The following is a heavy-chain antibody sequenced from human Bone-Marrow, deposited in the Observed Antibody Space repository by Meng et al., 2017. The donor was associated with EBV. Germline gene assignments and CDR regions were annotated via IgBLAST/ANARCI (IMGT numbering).Heavy chain of an antibody. Sequence: VQRPGAGPGLVEPSGTLSLTCGGSGGSTSRSNWWSWVRQPPGKGLEWIGEIDHSGSTNYNPSLKSRVTISIDKSKNQFSLKLSSVTAADTAVYYCARDISGTIDYWGQGTLVTVSS. V-gene: IGHV4-4*02. CDR2: IDHSGST. CDR3: ARDISGTIDY. CDR1: GGSTSRSNW. D-gene: IGHD3-10*01. J-gene: IGHJ4*02.